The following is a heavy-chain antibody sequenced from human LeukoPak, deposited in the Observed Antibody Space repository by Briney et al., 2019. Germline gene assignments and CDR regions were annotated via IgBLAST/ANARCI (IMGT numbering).Heavy chain of an antibody. CDR2: ISYDGSNK. D-gene: IGHD6-19*01. V-gene: IGHV3-30*04. Sequence: GGSLRLSCAASGFTFSSYAMHWVRQAPGKGLEWVAVISYDGSNKYYADSVKGRFTISRDNSKNTLYLQMNSLRAEDTAMYYRARKISSAWGADYWGQGTLVTVSS. CDR1: GFTFSSYA. J-gene: IGHJ4*02. CDR3: ARKISSAWGADY.